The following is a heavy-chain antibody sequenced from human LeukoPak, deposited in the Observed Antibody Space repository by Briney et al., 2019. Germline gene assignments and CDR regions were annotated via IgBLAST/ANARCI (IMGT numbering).Heavy chain of an antibody. CDR3: TVSIYYDSSGYSPQTFPGHDY. D-gene: IGHD3-22*01. CDR1: GFTFGDYA. J-gene: IGHJ4*02. Sequence: GRSLRLSCTTSGFTFGDYALSWVRQAPGKGLEWVGFIKSKAYGETADYAASVTGRFTISRDDSKSITYLQMNGLKTEDTAVYYCTVSIYYDSSGYSPQTFPGHDYWGLGALVAV. CDR2: IKSKAYGETA. V-gene: IGHV3-49*04.